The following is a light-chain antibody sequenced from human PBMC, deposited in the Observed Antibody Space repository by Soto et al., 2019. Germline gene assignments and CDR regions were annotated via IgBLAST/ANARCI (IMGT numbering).Light chain of an antibody. CDR3: QQRSNWPGT. V-gene: IGKV3-11*01. CDR1: QSVSNY. CDR2: DAS. Sequence: EIVLTQSPATLSLSPGERATLSCRASQSVSNYLAWYQQKPGQAPRLLIYDASNRATGIPARFSGGGSGTDFTLTISSLEPEDFAVYYCQQRSNWPGTFGQGTKVDIK. J-gene: IGKJ1*01.